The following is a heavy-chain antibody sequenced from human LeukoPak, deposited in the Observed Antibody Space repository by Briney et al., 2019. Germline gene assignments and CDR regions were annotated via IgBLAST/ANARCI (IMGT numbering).Heavy chain of an antibody. CDR2: IRSKAYGGTT. CDR1: GFTFSSYE. Sequence: GGSLRLSCAASGFTFSSYEMNWVRQAPGKGLEWVGFIRSKAYGGTTEYAASVKGRFTISRDDSKNTLYLQMNSLKTEDTAVYYCTTERGIAARLYDYWGQGTLVTVSS. D-gene: IGHD6-6*01. V-gene: IGHV3-49*04. J-gene: IGHJ4*02. CDR3: TTERGIAARLYDY.